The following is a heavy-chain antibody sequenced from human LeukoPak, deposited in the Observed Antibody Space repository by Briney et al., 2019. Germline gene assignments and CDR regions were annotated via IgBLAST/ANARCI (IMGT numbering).Heavy chain of an antibody. CDR3: ARDGITGTSYYMDV. D-gene: IGHD1-20*01. Sequence: SVKVSCKASGGTFSSYAISWVRQAPGQGLEWMGGIIPIFGTTNYAQKFQDRVTITADKSTSTAYMELSSLRSEDTAVYYCARDGITGTSYYMDVWGKGTTVTVSS. CDR1: GGTFSSYA. CDR2: IIPIFGTT. J-gene: IGHJ6*03. V-gene: IGHV1-69*06.